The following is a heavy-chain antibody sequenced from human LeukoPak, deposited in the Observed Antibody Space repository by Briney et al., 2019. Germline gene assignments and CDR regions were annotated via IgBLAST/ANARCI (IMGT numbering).Heavy chain of an antibody. J-gene: IGHJ5*02. CDR3: APSPRAYGSGSLYWYWFDP. CDR1: GYTFTSYG. CDR2: ISAYNGNT. Sequence: ASVKVSCKASGYTFTSYGISWVRQAPGQGLEWMGWISAYNGNTNYAQKLQGRVTMTTDTSTSTAYMELRSLRSDDTAVYYCAPSPRAYGSGSLYWYWFDPWGQGTLVTVSS. D-gene: IGHD3-10*01. V-gene: IGHV1-18*01.